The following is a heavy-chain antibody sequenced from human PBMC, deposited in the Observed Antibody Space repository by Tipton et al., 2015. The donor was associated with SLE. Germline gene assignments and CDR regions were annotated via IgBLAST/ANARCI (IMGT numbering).Heavy chain of an antibody. CDR2: ISGSGGST. D-gene: IGHD3-22*01. J-gene: IGHJ4*02. CDR3: AKDPFGGYDDSSASDY. V-gene: IGHV3-23*01. CDR1: GFTFSSYA. Sequence: GSLRLSCAASGFTFSSYAMSWVRQAPGKGLEWVSAISGSGGSTYYADSVKGRFTISRDNSKNTLYLQMNSLRAEDTAVYYCAKDPFGGYDDSSASDYWGQGTLVTVSS.